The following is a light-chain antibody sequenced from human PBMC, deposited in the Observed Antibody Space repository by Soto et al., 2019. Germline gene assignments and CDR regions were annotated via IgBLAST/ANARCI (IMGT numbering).Light chain of an antibody. CDR3: QHYNSYSEA. J-gene: IGKJ1*01. CDR2: KAS. V-gene: IGKV1-5*03. Sequence: DIHMSHSPSTLSGSVVYIVTITCQASQTISSWLAWYQQKPGKPPKLLIYKASTLKSGVPSRFSGSGSGTEFTLTISSLQPDDFATYYCQHYNSYSEAFGQGTKVDIK. CDR1: QTISSW.